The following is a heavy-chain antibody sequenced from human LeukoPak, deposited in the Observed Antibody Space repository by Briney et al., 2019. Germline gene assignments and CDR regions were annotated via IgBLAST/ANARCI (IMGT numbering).Heavy chain of an antibody. CDR1: GGTFSSYA. CDR3: ARERSCSGGSCYPSGEDV. Sequence: SVRVSCKASGGTFSSYAISWVRQAPGQGLEWMGRIIPILGIANYAQKFQGRVTITADKSTSTAYMELSSLRSEDTAVYYCARERSCSGGSCYPSGEDVWGQGTTVTVSS. V-gene: IGHV1-69*04. CDR2: IIPILGIA. D-gene: IGHD2-15*01. J-gene: IGHJ6*02.